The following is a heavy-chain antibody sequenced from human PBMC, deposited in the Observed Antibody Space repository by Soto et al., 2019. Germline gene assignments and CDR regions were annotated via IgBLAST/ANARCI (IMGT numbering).Heavy chain of an antibody. CDR1: GGSFSGYY. Sequence: SETLSLTCAVYGGSFSGYYWSWIRQPPGKGLEWIGEINHSGSTNYNPSLKSRVTISVDTSKNQFSLKLSSVTAADTAVYYCARGPQRSRSGSYLYYYMDVWGKGTTVTVSS. V-gene: IGHV4-34*01. J-gene: IGHJ6*03. D-gene: IGHD3-10*01. CDR2: INHSGST. CDR3: ARGPQRSRSGSYLYYYMDV.